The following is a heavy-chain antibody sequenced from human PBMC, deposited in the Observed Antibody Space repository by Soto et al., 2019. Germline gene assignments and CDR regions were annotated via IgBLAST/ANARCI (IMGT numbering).Heavy chain of an antibody. CDR2: IYYSGST. J-gene: IGHJ4*02. V-gene: IGHV4-59*01. D-gene: IGHD3-9*01. CDR3: ARAPADWPFDY. CDR1: GGSISSYY. Sequence: SETLSLTCPVSGGSISSYYWSWIRQPPGKGLEWIGYIYYSGSTNYNPSLKSRVTISVDTSKNQFSLELTSVTAADTAVYYCARAPADWPFDYWGQGSLVTVSS.